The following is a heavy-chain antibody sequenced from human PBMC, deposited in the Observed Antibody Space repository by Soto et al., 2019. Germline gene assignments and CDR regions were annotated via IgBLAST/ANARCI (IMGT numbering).Heavy chain of an antibody. D-gene: IGHD3-10*01. CDR2: IKQDGSEK. J-gene: IGHJ6*02. CDR3: ARTRGSGTYYYYYDMDV. V-gene: IGHV3-7*01. Sequence: GGSLRLSCAASGFTFSSYWMSWIRQTPGKGLEWVANIKQDGSEKYYVDSVKGRFTISRDNAKNSLYLQMNSLRAEDTTVYYCARTRGSGTYYYYYDMDVWGQGTTVTVSS. CDR1: GFTFSSYW.